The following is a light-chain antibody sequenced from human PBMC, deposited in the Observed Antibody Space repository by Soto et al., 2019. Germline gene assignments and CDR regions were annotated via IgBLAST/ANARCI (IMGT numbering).Light chain of an antibody. V-gene: IGKV4-1*01. J-gene: IGKJ2*01. Sequence: DIVMTQTPASLAVSLGERATINCKSSQSVLYSSNKRNYLAWYQQKPGQPPKLLIPWASTRESGVPDRFSGSEAGTEFTFVISSLQAENAAVYYFQQHVSTSTTFGQGTKLEIK. CDR2: WAS. CDR3: QQHVSTSTT. CDR1: QSVLYSSNKRNY.